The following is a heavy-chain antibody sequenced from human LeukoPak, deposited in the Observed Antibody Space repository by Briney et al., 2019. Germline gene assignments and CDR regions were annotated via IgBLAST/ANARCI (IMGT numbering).Heavy chain of an antibody. CDR1: GFTFDDYA. Sequence: GRSLRLSCAASGFTFDDYAMHRVRQAPGKGLEWVSGISWNSGSIGYADSVKGRFTISRDNAKDSLYLQMNSLRAEDTALYYCAKDKAGRGIYYFDYWGQGTLVTVSS. V-gene: IGHV3-9*01. CDR2: ISWNSGSI. CDR3: AKDKAGRGIYYFDY. J-gene: IGHJ4*02. D-gene: IGHD6-13*01.